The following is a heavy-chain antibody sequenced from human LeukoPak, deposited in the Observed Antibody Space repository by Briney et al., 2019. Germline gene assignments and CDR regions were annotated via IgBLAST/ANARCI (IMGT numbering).Heavy chain of an antibody. CDR3: ARGRQLLIRG. V-gene: IGHV3-43*02. CDR1: GVTLSDYS. CDR2: ICGDGGNT. Sequence: PGGPLRLSCAASGVTLSDYSLHWVRQAPGKGLEWVSLICGDGGNTYSADSGKGRFTISRDNGNNSLYLQMNSLSTEDIALYYCARGRQLLIRGWGQGTLVTVAS. J-gene: IGHJ4*02. D-gene: IGHD6-19*01.